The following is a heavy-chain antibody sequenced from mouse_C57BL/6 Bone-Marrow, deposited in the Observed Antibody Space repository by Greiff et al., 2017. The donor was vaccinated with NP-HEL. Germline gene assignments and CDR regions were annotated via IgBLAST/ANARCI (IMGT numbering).Heavy chain of an antibody. Sequence: VQLQQSGPELVKPGASVKISCTASGYSFTGYYMNWVKQSPEKSLEWIGEINPSTGGTTYNQKFTAKATLTVDKSASTAYMQLKNLTSEDSAVYYCARTINYAMDYWGQGTSVTVSS. V-gene: IGHV1-42*01. CDR2: INPSTGGT. D-gene: IGHD2-4*01. J-gene: IGHJ4*01. CDR1: GYSFTGYY. CDR3: ARTINYAMDY.